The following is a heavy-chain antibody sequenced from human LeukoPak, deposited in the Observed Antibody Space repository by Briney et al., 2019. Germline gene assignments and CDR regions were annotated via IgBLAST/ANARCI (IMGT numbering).Heavy chain of an antibody. D-gene: IGHD2-15*01. CDR1: GFTVSSNY. CDR2: IYSGGST. J-gene: IGHJ4*02. V-gene: IGHV3-66*01. CDR3: AREPRDGGRVDY. Sequence: PGGSLRLSCAASGFTVSSNYMNWVRQAPGKGLEWVSLIYSGGSTYYADSVKGRFTISRDNSKNTLYLQMNSLRAEDTAVYYCAREPRDGGRVDYWGQGTLVTVSS.